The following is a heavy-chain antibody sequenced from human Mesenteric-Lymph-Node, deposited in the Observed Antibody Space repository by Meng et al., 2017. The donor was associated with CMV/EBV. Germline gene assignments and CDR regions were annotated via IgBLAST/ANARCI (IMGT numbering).Heavy chain of an antibody. D-gene: IGHD3-22*01. CDR3: ARPPNYYDITGGFDY. Sequence: GESLKISCKGSGYIFNTYWIGWVRQMPGRGLEWMGIIYPGDSDTRYSPSFEGQVTISADKSISTAYLEWSSLQASDTAMYYCARPPNYYDITGGFDYWGQGTLVTVSS. J-gene: IGHJ4*02. CDR1: GYIFNTYW. CDR2: IYPGDSDT. V-gene: IGHV5-51*01.